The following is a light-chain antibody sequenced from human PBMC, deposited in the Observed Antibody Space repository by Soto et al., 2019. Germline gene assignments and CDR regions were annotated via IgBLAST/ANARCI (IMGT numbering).Light chain of an antibody. J-gene: IGKJ4*01. CDR2: FAS. CDR1: RSVSSN. CDR3: QQFKDWPPLT. V-gene: IGKV3-15*01. Sequence: EIVLTQSPATLSVSPGESATLSCRASRSVSSNLAWYQQKPGQSPRLLIYFASTRAPGVPARFSGSGSVAEFTLTISSLQSEDFAVYYCQQFKDWPPLTFGGGTKVEIK.